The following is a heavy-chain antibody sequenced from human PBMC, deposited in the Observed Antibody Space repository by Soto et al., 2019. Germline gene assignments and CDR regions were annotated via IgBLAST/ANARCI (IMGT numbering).Heavy chain of an antibody. D-gene: IGHD2-15*01. Sequence: PGGSLRLSCSASGFTFSTYAMHWVRQSPGNRLENVSAITKSGDDTYYAGSVKGRFTISRDNSKNTLYLQMSSLTTEDTAVYYCAARQCSGSGCHAPFDYWGLGILVTVSS. CDR3: AARQCSGSGCHAPFDY. V-gene: IGHV3-64D*06. CDR2: ITKSGDDT. J-gene: IGHJ4*02. CDR1: GFTFSTYA.